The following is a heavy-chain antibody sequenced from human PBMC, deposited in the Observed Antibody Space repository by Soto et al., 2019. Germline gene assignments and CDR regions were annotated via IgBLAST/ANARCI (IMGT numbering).Heavy chain of an antibody. CDR2: INPSGGST. Sequence: QVQLVQSGAEVKKPGASVKVSCKASGYTFTSYYMHWVRQAPGQGLEWMGIINPSGGSTSYAQKFQGRVSMTRDTSTSTVYMELSSLRSEDTAVYYCTRRAVTTGWYFDLWGRGTLVTVSS. D-gene: IGHD4-17*01. V-gene: IGHV1-46*01. CDR1: GYTFTSYY. J-gene: IGHJ2*01. CDR3: TRRAVTTGWYFDL.